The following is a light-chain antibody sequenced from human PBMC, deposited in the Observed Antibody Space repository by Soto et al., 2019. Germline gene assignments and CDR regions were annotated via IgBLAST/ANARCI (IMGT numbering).Light chain of an antibody. J-gene: IGLJ2*01. CDR3: QSYHSSLSGRGWVL. CDR2: GNR. Sequence: QSVLTQPPSVSGAPGQRVTISCTGSSSNIGAGYDVHWYQQLPGTAPKLLIYGNRNRPSGVPDRFSGSKSGTSASLAITGLQAEDEADYYCQSYHSSLSGRGWVLFGGGTKVTVL. CDR1: SSNIGAGYD. V-gene: IGLV1-40*01.